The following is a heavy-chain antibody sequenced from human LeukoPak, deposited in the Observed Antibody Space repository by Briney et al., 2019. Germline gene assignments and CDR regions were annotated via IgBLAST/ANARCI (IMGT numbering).Heavy chain of an antibody. V-gene: IGHV3-21*01. CDR1: GFTFSSYS. J-gene: IGHJ5*02. D-gene: IGHD4-17*01. CDR3: ARGYYGDYSNWFDP. CDR2: ISSSSNYI. Sequence: GGSLRLSCVASGFTFSSYSMHWVRQAPGKGLEWVSSISSSSNYIYYADSVKGRFTISRDNAKNSLYLQMNSLRAEDTAVYYCARGYYGDYSNWFDPWGQGTLVTVSS.